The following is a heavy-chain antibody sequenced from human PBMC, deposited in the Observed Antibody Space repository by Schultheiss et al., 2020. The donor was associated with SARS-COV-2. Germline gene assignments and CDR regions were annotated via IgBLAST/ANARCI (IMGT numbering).Heavy chain of an antibody. D-gene: IGHD5-12*01. Sequence: GGSLRLSCAASGFTFSDYYMSWIRQAPGKGLEWVSYISNSGSSKFYADSVEGRFTISRDNAKNSLYLQMNSLRAEDTAVYYCAKDPSRGYDITGFDYWGQGTLVTVSS. V-gene: IGHV3-11*01. CDR3: AKDPSRGYDITGFDY. CDR1: GFTFSDYY. J-gene: IGHJ4*02. CDR2: ISNSGSSK.